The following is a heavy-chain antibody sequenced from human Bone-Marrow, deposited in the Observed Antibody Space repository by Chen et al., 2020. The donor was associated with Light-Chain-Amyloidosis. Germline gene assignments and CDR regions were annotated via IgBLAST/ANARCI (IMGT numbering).Heavy chain of an antibody. J-gene: IGHJ6*02. CDR2: INPRGGGA. CDR1: GFAINTYY. V-gene: IGHV1-46*02. D-gene: IGHD2-2*01. CDR3: VRGRYCSSSSCRSYFYFYGLDV. Sequence: QVQLMQSGAEVKKPGASVKVSCKASGFAINTYYMHWVRQAPGQGLEWMGTINPRGGGATYGQKFQCRVTMTRDTSTSTVYMEPSSLRSEDTAVYFCVRGRYCSSSSCRSYFYFYGLDVWGQGTTVTATS.